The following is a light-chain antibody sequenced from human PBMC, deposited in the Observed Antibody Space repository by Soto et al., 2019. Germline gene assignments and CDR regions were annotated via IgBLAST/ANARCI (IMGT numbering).Light chain of an antibody. CDR2: EVS. V-gene: IGLV2-14*01. CDR1: SSDVGGYNY. CDR3: SSYTSSSTLPYV. J-gene: IGLJ1*01. Sequence: QSALTQPASVPGSPGQSITISCTGTSSDVGGYNYVSWYQQHPGKAPKLMIYEVSNRPSGVSNRFSGSKSGNTASLTISGLQAEDEADYYCSSYTSSSTLPYVFGTGTKVTVL.